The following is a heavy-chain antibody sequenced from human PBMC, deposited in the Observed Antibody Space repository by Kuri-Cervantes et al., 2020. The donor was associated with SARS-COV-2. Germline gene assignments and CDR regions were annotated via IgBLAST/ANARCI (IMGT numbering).Heavy chain of an antibody. D-gene: IGHD5-24*01. CDR2: INWNSGSI. Sequence: SLKISCAASGFTFDDYGMSWVRQAPGKGLEWVSGINWNSGSIGYADSVKGRFTISRDNAKNSLYLQMNSLRAEDMALYYCAKDARPGKKQDGLGIFEYWGQGTLVTVSS. CDR3: AKDARPGKKQDGLGIFEY. V-gene: IGHV3-9*03. J-gene: IGHJ4*02. CDR1: GFTFDDYG.